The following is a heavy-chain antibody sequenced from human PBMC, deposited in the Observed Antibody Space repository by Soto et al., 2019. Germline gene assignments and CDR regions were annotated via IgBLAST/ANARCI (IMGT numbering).Heavy chain of an antibody. V-gene: IGHV3-74*03. CDR2: INADGASL. CDR1: GFIFRSFW. CDR3: AREGSLGLDV. D-gene: IGHD3-10*01. J-gene: IGHJ6*02. Sequence: EVRFEEAGGGFVQPGGSLRVSCSGSGFIFRSFWMHWVRQGPGKGLEWVSRINADGASLAYADSVKGRFSISRDNVKNTLHLQMNRLAGDDTAVYFFAREGSLGLDVWGREPTVTFSS.